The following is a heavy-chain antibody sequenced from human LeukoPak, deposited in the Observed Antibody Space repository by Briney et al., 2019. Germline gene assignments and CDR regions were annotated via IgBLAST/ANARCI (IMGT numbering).Heavy chain of an antibody. J-gene: IGHJ5*02. CDR2: IYYSGST. CDR1: GGSISSSSYY. CDR3: ARHGVTTSWFDP. V-gene: IGHV4-39*01. D-gene: IGHD4-11*01. Sequence: SETLSLTCTVSGGSISSSSYYWGWIRQPPGKGLEWIGSIYYSGSTYYNPSLKSRVTISVDTSKNQLSLKLSSVTAADTAVYYCARHGVTTSWFDPWGQGTLVTVSS.